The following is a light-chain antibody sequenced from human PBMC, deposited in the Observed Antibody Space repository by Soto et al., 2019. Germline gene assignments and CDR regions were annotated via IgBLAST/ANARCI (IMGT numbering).Light chain of an antibody. CDR1: QSVLYSSNNKNY. CDR3: QQYYSTAFT. V-gene: IGKV4-1*01. Sequence: DIVMTQSPDSLAVSLGERATINCKSSQSVLYSSNNKNYLAWYQQKPGQPPKLLIYWASTRESGVPDRFSGSGSGTDFTLTISSLQAEDGAVYYCQQYYSTAFTFGPGTKVDSK. J-gene: IGKJ3*01. CDR2: WAS.